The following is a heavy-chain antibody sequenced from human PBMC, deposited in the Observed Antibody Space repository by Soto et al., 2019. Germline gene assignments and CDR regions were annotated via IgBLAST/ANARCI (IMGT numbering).Heavy chain of an antibody. CDR1: GFTFSTSA. Sequence: EVQLVESGGGLVQPGGSLRLSCVASGFTFSTSAMHWVRQTAGEGLEWVAAIGAADDTYYPGSVKGRFTISRENAKNSLYLQMNSLRAGDTAVYYCARALASGYYTPWGQGTPVTVSA. J-gene: IGHJ5*02. CDR3: ARALASGYYTP. CDR2: IGAADDT. V-gene: IGHV3-13*04. D-gene: IGHD3-22*01.